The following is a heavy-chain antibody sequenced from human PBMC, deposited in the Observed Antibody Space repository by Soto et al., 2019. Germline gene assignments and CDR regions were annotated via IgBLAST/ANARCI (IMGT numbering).Heavy chain of an antibody. CDR1: GGSISSYY. V-gene: IGHV4-59*01. J-gene: IGHJ5*02. CDR3: ARDARGYIYKNWFDP. D-gene: IGHD5-18*01. Sequence: QVQLQESGPGLVKPSETLSLNCTFSGGSISSYYWSWIRQPPGKGLDWIGYIYYSGSTNYNPSLKSRVTISVDTSKNHFSLNLSSVTAADPAVYYCARDARGYIYKNWFDPWCQGTLVTVSS. CDR2: IYYSGST.